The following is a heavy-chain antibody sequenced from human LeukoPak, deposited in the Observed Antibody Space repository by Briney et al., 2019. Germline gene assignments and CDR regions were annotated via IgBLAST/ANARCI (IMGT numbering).Heavy chain of an antibody. CDR1: GFTVSSKY. J-gene: IGHJ4*02. Sequence: PGGSLRLSCAASGFTVSSKYMSWVRQAPGKGLEWVSGINSDGSNRNYADSVKGRFTISRDNAKNALYLQMDSLRAEDAAVYYCARPQDGYNGFDCWGQGTLVTVSS. D-gene: IGHD5-24*01. CDR3: ARPQDGYNGFDC. V-gene: IGHV3-74*01. CDR2: INSDGSNR.